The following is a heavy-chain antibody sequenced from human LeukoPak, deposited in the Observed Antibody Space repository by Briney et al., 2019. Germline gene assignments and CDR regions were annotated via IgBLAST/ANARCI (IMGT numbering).Heavy chain of an antibody. CDR2: ISSNGGST. D-gene: IGHD3-10*01. Sequence: GGSLRLSCAASGFTFSVSVTHWVRQAPGKGLEYVSVISSNGGSTSYANSVKGRFTISRDNSKNTLYLQMGSLRAEDMAVYYCARDLSGGGLDYWGQGTLVTVSS. CDR3: ARDLSGGGLDY. J-gene: IGHJ4*02. V-gene: IGHV3-64*01. CDR1: GFTFSVSV.